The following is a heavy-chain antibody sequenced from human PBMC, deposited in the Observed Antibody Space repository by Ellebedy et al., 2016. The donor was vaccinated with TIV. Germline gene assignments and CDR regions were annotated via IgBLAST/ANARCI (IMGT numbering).Heavy chain of an antibody. CDR3: ARSRGVSY. CDR1: GGSVSSTNYY. Sequence: PSETLSLTCTVSGGSVSSTNYYWTWVRQAPGKGPECVANIKQDGSEKYYVDSVKGRFTISRDNAKNSLYLQMNSLRAEDTAVYFCARSRGVSYWGQGTLVTVSS. J-gene: IGHJ4*02. CDR2: IKQDGSEK. D-gene: IGHD2-8*01. V-gene: IGHV3-7*03.